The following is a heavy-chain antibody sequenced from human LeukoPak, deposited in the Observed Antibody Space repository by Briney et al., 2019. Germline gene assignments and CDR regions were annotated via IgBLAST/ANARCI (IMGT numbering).Heavy chain of an antibody. V-gene: IGHV3-7*01. CDR2: IKQDGGEE. Sequence: GGSLRLSCAASGFTFSSYWMSWVRQTPGKGLEWVANIKQDGGEEYYVDAVKGRFTISRDNAKNSLYLQMSSLRAEDTAVYYCARDWYTAERWTIYYSYYIDVWGKGTTVTVSS. D-gene: IGHD4-23*01. J-gene: IGHJ6*03. CDR3: ARDWYTAERWTIYYSYYIDV. CDR1: GFTFSSYW.